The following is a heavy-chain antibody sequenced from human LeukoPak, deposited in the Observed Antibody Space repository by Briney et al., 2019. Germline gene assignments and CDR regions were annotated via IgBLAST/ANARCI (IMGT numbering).Heavy chain of an antibody. CDR1: GFTFSSYA. V-gene: IGHV3-30-3*01. Sequence: GGSLRLSCAASGFTFSSYAMHWVRQAPGKGLEWVAVISYDGSNKYYADSVKGRFTISRDNSKNTLYLQMSSLRAEDTAVYYCAKDRGYTTGRDFDYWGQGALVTVSS. CDR2: ISYDGSNK. J-gene: IGHJ4*02. CDR3: AKDRGYTTGRDFDY. D-gene: IGHD3-10*01.